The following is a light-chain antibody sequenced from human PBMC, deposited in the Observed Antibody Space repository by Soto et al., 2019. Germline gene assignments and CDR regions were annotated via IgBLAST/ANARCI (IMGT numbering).Light chain of an antibody. Sequence: ETVLTQSPGTLSLSPGERAILSCRASQSVSSAYLAWYQQKPGQAPRLLIYGASSRATGIPDGFSGSGSGTDFTLTISRLEPEDFAVYYCQQYNNSLWTFGQGTRLEIK. CDR1: QSVSSAY. CDR2: GAS. J-gene: IGKJ5*01. V-gene: IGKV3-20*01. CDR3: QQYNNSLWT.